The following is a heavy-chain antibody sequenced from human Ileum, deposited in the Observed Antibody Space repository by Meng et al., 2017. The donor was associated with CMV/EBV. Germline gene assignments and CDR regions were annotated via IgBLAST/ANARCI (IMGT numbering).Heavy chain of an antibody. Sequence: QVHLQQSVPDLEKPWPTPSLTAVIPGDSVCSNNAAWGWIRQYPSRGLEWLGETYNRSNWFTQYSESVESRITINPDTSKNQFSLQLKSVTPEDTAVYYCARGWGSYYFDYWGQGTLVTVSS. J-gene: IGHJ4*02. D-gene: IGHD3-16*01. V-gene: IGHV6-1*02. CDR3: ARGWGSYYFDY. CDR2: TYNRSNWFT. CDR1: GDSVCSNNAA.